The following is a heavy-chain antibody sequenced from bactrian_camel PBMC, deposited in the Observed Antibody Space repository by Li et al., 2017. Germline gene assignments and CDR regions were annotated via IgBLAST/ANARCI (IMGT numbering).Heavy chain of an antibody. V-gene: IGHV3S54*01. CDR1: KSSAC. CDR3: AARSGGYCFSRAYDY. J-gene: IGHJ4*01. Sequence: HVQLVESGGGSVQAGGSLRLSCVASKSSACMGWFRQAPGKEREVVAQIYTGGGSTYYADSVKGRFTISRDNAKNAVYLQMTSLKPEDTALYYCAARSGGYCFSRAYDYYGQGTQVTVS. CDR2: IYTGGGST. D-gene: IGHD3*01.